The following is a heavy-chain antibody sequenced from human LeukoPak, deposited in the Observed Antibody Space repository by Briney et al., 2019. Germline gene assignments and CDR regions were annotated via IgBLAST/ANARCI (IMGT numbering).Heavy chain of an antibody. CDR3: AREMRNGPRRGGWFDP. CDR1: GFTFSSYS. V-gene: IGHV3-48*02. Sequence: GGSLRLSCAASGFTFSSYSMNWVRQAPGKGLEWVSYISSSSSTIYYADSVKGRFTISRDNAKNPLYLQMNSLRDEDTAVYYCAREMRNGPRRGGWFDPWGQGTLVTVSS. CDR2: ISSSSSTI. J-gene: IGHJ5*02.